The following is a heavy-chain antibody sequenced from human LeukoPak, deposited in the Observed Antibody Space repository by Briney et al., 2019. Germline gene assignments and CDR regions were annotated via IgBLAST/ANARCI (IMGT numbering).Heavy chain of an antibody. CDR1: GFTFSSYG. J-gene: IGHJ3*02. CDR3: AKGFAYGSSDAFDI. Sequence: GGSLRLSCAASGFTFSSYGMSWVRQAPGKGLEWVSTISGSGGSTYYADSVKGRFTISRDKSKNTLYLQMNSLRAEDTAVYYCAKGFAYGSSDAFDIWGQGTMVTVSS. D-gene: IGHD3-10*01. V-gene: IGHV3-23*01. CDR2: ISGSGGST.